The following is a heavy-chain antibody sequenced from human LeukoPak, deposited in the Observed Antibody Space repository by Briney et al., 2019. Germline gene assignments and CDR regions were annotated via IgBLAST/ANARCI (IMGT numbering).Heavy chain of an antibody. D-gene: IGHD3-3*01. V-gene: IGHV1-69*04. CDR3: ARGGWYYDFWSGYSFDY. J-gene: IGHJ4*02. Sequence: ASVKVSCKASGGTFSSYAISWVRQAPGQGLEWMGRIIPILGIANYAQKLQGRVTMTTDTSTSTAYMELRSLRSDDTAVYYCARGGWYYDFWSGYSFDYWGQGTLVTVSS. CDR2: IIPILGIA. CDR1: GGTFSSYA.